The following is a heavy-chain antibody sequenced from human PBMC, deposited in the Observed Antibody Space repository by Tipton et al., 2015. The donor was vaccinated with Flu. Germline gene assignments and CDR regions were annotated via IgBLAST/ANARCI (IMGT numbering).Heavy chain of an antibody. V-gene: IGHV4-61*02. J-gene: IGHJ4*02. Sequence: LRLSCTVSGGSISSGNYFWNWIRQPAGKGLEWIGRIYTSGSTDYNPSLKSRVTISLDTSRNQFSLKLSSVTAADTAVYYCARTSYSSGWCVLDCWGQGTLVTVSS. CDR2: IYTSGST. CDR3: ARTSYSSGWCVLDC. CDR1: GGSISSGNYF. D-gene: IGHD6-19*01.